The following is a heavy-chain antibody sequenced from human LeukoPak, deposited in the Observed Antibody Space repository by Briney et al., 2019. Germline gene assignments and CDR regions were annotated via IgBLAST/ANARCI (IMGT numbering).Heavy chain of an antibody. CDR3: ASGRDLLTYFQH. D-gene: IGHD1-26*01. V-gene: IGHV4-59*01. CDR1: GASISNYY. J-gene: IGHJ1*01. Sequence: PSETLSLTCTVSGASISNYYWSWIRQSPGKGLEWIGHIYYSGSTNYNPSLKSRVTISVDTSKNQFSLKLSSVTAADTAVYYCASGRDLLTYFQHWDQGTLVTVSS. CDR2: IYYSGST.